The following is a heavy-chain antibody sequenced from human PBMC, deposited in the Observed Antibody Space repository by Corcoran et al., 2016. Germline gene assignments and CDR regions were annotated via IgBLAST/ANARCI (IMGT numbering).Heavy chain of an antibody. CDR1: GGSFSDNA. CDR2: ISHRGIT. CDR3: ARHFKTGWYCDL. J-gene: IGHJ2*01. Sequence: QVQLQQWGAGLLKPSETLSLTCAVYGGSFSDNAWSWIRQPPGKGLEWIGEISHRGITTYNPSLKSRITISVDTSKTQFSLKLSSVSAAETAVYYCARHFKTGWYCDLWGPGTLVTVSS. V-gene: IGHV4-34*01.